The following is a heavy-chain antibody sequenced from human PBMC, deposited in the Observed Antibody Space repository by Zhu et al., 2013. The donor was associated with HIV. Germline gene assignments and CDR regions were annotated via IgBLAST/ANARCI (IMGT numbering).Heavy chain of an antibody. J-gene: IGHJ3*02. D-gene: IGHD3-22*01. Sequence: QVQLVQSGAEVKKPGSSVKVSCKASGGTFSSYAISWVRQAPGQGLEWMGIINPSGGSTSYAQKFQGRVTMTRDTSTSTVYMELSSLRSEDTAVYYCARSAGRNYDSSGYYVDAFDIWGQGTMVTVSS. CDR1: GGTFSSYA. CDR3: ARSAGRNYDSSGYYVDAFDI. CDR2: INPSGGST. V-gene: IGHV1-46*01.